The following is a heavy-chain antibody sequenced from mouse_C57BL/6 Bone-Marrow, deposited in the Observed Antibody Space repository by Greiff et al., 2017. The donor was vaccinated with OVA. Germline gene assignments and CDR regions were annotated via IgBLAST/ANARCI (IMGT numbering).Heavy chain of an antibody. CDR3: TRGYSNYYAMDY. CDR2: IDPETGGT. J-gene: IGHJ4*01. Sequence: VQLVESGAELVRPGASVTLSCKASGYTFTDYEMHWVKQTPVHGLEWIGAIDPETGGTAYNQKFKGKAILTADKSSSTAYMVLRSLTSEDSAVYYCTRGYSNYYAMDYWGQGTAVTVTS. V-gene: IGHV1-15*01. CDR1: GYTFTDYE. D-gene: IGHD2-5*01.